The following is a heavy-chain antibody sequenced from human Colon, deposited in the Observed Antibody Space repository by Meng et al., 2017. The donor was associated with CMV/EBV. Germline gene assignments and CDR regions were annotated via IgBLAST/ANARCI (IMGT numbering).Heavy chain of an antibody. CDR1: GFTFSNSW. Sequence: GGSLRLSCAASGFTFSNSWMHWVRQGPGKGLVWVSRINGDGSSTSYADSVKGRFIISRDDSKNTLYMQMNSLRAEDTAVYYCAKGSLEWLYYGMDVWGQGTTVTVSS. CDR2: INGDGSST. V-gene: IGHV3-74*01. CDR3: AKGSLEWLYYGMDV. J-gene: IGHJ6*02. D-gene: IGHD3-3*01.